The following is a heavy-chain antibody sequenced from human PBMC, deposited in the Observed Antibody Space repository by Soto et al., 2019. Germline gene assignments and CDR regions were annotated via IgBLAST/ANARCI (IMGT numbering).Heavy chain of an antibody. D-gene: IGHD4-17*01. V-gene: IGHV4-31*03. CDR2: IYYSGST. CDR1: GGSISSGGYY. Sequence: QVQLQESGPGLVKPSQTLSLTCTVSGGSISSGGYYWSWIRQHPGKGLEWIGYIYYSGSTYYNPSLKSRVTIAVDTSKNHFALKLSSVTAADTAVYYCAQTHGYFYYFDYWGQGTLSPSPQ. CDR3: AQTHGYFYYFDY. J-gene: IGHJ4*02.